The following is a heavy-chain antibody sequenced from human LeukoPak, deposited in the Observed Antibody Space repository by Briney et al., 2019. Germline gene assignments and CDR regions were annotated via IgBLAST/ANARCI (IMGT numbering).Heavy chain of an antibody. J-gene: IGHJ4*02. CDR3: AKVDTPPYYDFWSGLQVPL. CDR1: GFTFSDYY. Sequence: PGGSLRLSCAASGFTFSDYYMSWIRQAPGKGLEWVSYISSSGSTIYYADSVKGRFTISRDNAKNSLYLQMDSLRVEDTAVYYCAKVDTPPYYDFWSGLQVPLWGQGTLVTVSS. CDR2: ISSSGSTI. V-gene: IGHV3-11*01. D-gene: IGHD3-3*01.